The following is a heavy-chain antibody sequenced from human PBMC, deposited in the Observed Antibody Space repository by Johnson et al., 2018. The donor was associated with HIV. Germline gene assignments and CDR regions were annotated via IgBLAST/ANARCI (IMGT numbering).Heavy chain of an antibody. CDR2: ISYDGSNK. D-gene: IGHD3-16*02. CDR3: TTDPYYDYVWGSYRHDAFDI. J-gene: IGHJ3*02. CDR1: GFSFSTYA. Sequence: QVQLVESGGGVVQPGRSLRVSCAASGFSFSTYAMHCVRQAPCKGLEWVAIISYDGSNKYYADSVKGRFTISRDNSKNTLYLQMNSLRPEDTAVYYCTTDPYYDYVWGSYRHDAFDIWGRWTMVTVSA. V-gene: IGHV3-30*04.